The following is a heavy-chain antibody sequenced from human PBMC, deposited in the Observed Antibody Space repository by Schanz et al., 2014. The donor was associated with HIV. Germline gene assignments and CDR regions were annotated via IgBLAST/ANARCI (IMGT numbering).Heavy chain of an antibody. D-gene: IGHD4-4*01. Sequence: QVQLVESGGGVVQPGRSLRLSCAGSGFTFSSYGMHWVRQAPGKGLEGVAVTSNDGTKKHYADSVKGRFTISRDNSKNSLYLAIKSLRAEDAAVYYCARDRLHPGNGMDVWGQGTTVTVSS. CDR2: TSNDGTKK. CDR1: GFTFSSYG. J-gene: IGHJ6*02. V-gene: IGHV3-30*03. CDR3: ARDRLHPGNGMDV.